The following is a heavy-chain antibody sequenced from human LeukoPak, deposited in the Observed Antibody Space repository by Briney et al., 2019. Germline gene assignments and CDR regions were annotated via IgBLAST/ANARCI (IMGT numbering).Heavy chain of an antibody. CDR3: ARALWSGETFPAY. Sequence: GGSLRLSCAASGFTFSRYSMNWVRQAPGKGLEWVSYISSSSSTIYYADSVKGRFTISRDNAKNSLYLQMNSLRAEDTAVYYCARALWSGETFPAYWGQGTLVTVSS. V-gene: IGHV3-48*01. CDR1: GFTFSRYS. J-gene: IGHJ4*02. CDR2: ISSSSSTI. D-gene: IGHD3-10*01.